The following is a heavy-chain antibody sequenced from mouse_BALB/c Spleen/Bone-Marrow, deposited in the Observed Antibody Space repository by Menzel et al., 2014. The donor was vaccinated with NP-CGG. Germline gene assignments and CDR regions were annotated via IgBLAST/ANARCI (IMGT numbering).Heavy chain of an antibody. J-gene: IGHJ3*01. D-gene: IGHD1-1*01. CDR1: GYIFTSYY. CDR3: ARSRDYGSSSWLAY. CDR2: IYPENVNT. Sequence: VNLVESGPELVKPGASVRISCKASGYIFTSYYIHWVKQRPGRGLEWIGWIYPENVNTKYNEKFKGKATLTADKSSSTAYMQLSSLTSEDSAVYFCARSRDYGSSSWLAYWGQGTLVTVSA. V-gene: IGHV1S56*01.